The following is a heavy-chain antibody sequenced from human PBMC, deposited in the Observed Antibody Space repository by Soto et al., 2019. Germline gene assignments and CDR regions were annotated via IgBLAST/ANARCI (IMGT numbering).Heavy chain of an antibody. D-gene: IGHD3-10*01. CDR2: IYYSGST. J-gene: IGHJ4*02. CDR1: GGSISSGGYY. Sequence: LSLTCTVSGGSISSGGYYWSWIRQNPGKGLEWIGYIYYSGSTYYNPSLKSRMTISVDTSKNEFSLNVTSVTAADMAVYFCARTTLFGAFDYWGQGTQVTVSS. V-gene: IGHV4-31*03. CDR3: ARTTLFGAFDY.